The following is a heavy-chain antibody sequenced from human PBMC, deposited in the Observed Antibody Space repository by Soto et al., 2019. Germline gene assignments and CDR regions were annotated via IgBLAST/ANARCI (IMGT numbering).Heavy chain of an antibody. CDR2: ISGSGGST. CDR1: GFTFSSYA. Sequence: GGSLRLSCAASGFTFSSYAMSWVRQAPGKGLEGVSAISGSGGSTYYADSVKGRFTIARDNSKNTLYLQMNSLRAEDKAVYYCAKDRPDKYDFWSGYIPFDYWGQGTLVTVSS. J-gene: IGHJ4*02. D-gene: IGHD3-3*01. V-gene: IGHV3-23*01. CDR3: AKDRPDKYDFWSGYIPFDY.